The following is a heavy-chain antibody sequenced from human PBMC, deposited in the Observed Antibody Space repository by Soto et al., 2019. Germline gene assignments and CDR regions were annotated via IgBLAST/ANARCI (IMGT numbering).Heavy chain of an antibody. CDR2: IRSKANSYAT. CDR1: GFTFSGSA. CDR3: TSSGWYRYYYYYGMDV. J-gene: IGHJ6*02. Sequence: XGSLRLSCAASGFTFSGSAMHWVRQASGKGLEWVGRIRSKANSYATAYAASVKGRFTISRDDSKNTAYLQMNSLKTEDTAVYYCTSSGWYRYYYYYGMDVWGQGTTVTVSS. D-gene: IGHD6-19*01. V-gene: IGHV3-73*01.